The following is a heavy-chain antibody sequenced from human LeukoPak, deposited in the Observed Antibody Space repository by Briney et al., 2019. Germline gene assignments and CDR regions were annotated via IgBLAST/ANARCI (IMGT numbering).Heavy chain of an antibody. D-gene: IGHD1-26*01. CDR1: GFTFSSYA. CDR3: AKISGSYGLWYYYMDV. CDR2: FSVSDQTT. Sequence: GGSLRLSCAASGFTFSSYAMSWVRQAPGKWLEWVSGFSVSDQTTYYADSVKGRLTISRDNSKNTLYLQMNSLRAEDTAVYYCAKISGSYGLWYYYMDVWGKGTTVTISS. J-gene: IGHJ6*03. V-gene: IGHV3-23*01.